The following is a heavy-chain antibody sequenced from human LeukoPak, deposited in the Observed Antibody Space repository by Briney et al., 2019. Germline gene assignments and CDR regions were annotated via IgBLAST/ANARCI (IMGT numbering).Heavy chain of an antibody. Sequence: PSETLSLTCAVSGGSISSSNWWSWVRQPPGKGLEWIGEIYHSGSTNYNPSLKSRVTISVDKSKNQFSLKLSSVTAADTAVYYCASRVVVVVAALDYWGQGTLVTVSS. CDR1: GGSISSSNW. D-gene: IGHD2-15*01. J-gene: IGHJ4*02. CDR2: IYHSGST. CDR3: ASRVVVVVAALDY. V-gene: IGHV4-4*02.